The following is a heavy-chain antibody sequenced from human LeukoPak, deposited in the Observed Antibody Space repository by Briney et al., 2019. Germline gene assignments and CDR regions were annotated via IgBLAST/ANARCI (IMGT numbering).Heavy chain of an antibody. CDR3: ARHRGVSGYYYY. Sequence: SETLSLTCTVSGGSISSSSYYGGWIRQPPGKGLEWIGSIYYSGRTYYNPSLKRRVTISVDTSKNHFSLKLSSVTAADTAVYYCARHRGVSGYYYYWGQGTLVTVSS. J-gene: IGHJ4*02. V-gene: IGHV4-39*01. CDR2: IYYSGRT. CDR1: GGSISSSSYY. D-gene: IGHD3-22*01.